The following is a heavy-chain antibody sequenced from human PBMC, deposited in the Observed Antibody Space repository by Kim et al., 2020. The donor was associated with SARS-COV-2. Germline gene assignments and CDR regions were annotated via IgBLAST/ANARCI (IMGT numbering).Heavy chain of an antibody. Sequence: GGSLRLSCAASGFTFSTYAMSWVRQAPGKGLEWVSGVSGSGGTSYYADSVKGRFTISRDNSKDTLYLQMNSLRVEDTAVYYCAKVFDYYDSDGQRYYY. V-gene: IGHV3-23*01. CDR1: GFTFSTYA. J-gene: IGHJ6*01. D-gene: IGHD3-22*01. CDR3: AKVFDYYDSDGQRYYY. CDR2: VSGSGGTS.